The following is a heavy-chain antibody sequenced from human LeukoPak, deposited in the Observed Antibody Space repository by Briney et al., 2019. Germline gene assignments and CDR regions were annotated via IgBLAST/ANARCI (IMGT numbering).Heavy chain of an antibody. CDR2: ISGSGGST. CDR3: AKAGWGSFYLDS. J-gene: IGHJ4*02. V-gene: IGHV3-23*01. Sequence: HAGGSLRLSCAASGFTFSDHYMDWVRQAPGKGLEWVSAISGSGGSTYYADSVKGRFTISRDNSKNTLYLQVNSLRAEDTAVYYCAKAGWGSFYLDSWGQGTLVTVSS. D-gene: IGHD7-27*01. CDR1: GFTFSDHY.